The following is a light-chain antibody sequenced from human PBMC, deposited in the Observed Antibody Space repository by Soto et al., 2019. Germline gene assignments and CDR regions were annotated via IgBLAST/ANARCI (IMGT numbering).Light chain of an antibody. CDR2: GAS. Sequence: EIVLTQSPGTLSLSPGERATLSCRASQSVSSSYLAWYQQKPGQAPRLLIYGASCRATGIPDRFSGSGSGTDFTLTISRLEPEDFAVDYCQQYGSSPPWTFGQGTKVEIK. V-gene: IGKV3-20*01. J-gene: IGKJ1*01. CDR3: QQYGSSPPWT. CDR1: QSVSSSY.